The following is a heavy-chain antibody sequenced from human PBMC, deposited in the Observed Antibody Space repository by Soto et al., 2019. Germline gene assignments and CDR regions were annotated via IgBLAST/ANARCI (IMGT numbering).Heavy chain of an antibody. Sequence: GGSVKVSCKASGYTFNMYDSSWVRQATGQGLEWMGWMNPNSGNTGYAQKFQGRVTMTRNTSVSTAYMELSSLRSEDTAVYYCARVDSDYYYYGMDVWGQGTTVTVSS. D-gene: IGHD4-4*01. CDR2: MNPNSGNT. V-gene: IGHV1-8*01. CDR3: ARVDSDYYYYGMDV. J-gene: IGHJ6*02. CDR1: GYTFNMYD.